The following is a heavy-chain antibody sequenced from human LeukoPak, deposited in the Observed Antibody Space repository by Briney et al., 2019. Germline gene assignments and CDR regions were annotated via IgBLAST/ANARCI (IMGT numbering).Heavy chain of an antibody. D-gene: IGHD2-2*01. CDR2: ISGSGGST. CDR1: GFTFSSYE. V-gene: IGHV3-23*01. Sequence: PGGSLKLSCAASGFTFSSYEMTWVRQAPGKGLEWVSVISGSGGSTYYADSVKGRFTFSRDNSQNTLYVQMNSLRAEDTGVYYCAKGSSSSCYAPIDYWGQGTLVTVSS. CDR3: AKGSSSSCYAPIDY. J-gene: IGHJ4*02.